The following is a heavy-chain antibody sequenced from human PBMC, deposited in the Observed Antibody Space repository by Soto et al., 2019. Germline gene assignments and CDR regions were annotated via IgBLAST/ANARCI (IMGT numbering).Heavy chain of an antibody. CDR2: NYYSGST. J-gene: IGHJ5*02. V-gene: IGHV4-30-4*01. CDR1: GASISSGDYY. Sequence: KPSETLSLTCTVSGASISSGDYYWSWIRQPPGKGLEWIGYNYYSGSTYYNPSLKSPVTISLDTSKNQFSLKLSSATAADTAVYYCARERVPAGIHHTWFDPWGQGTLVTVSS. CDR3: ARERVPAGIHHTWFDP. D-gene: IGHD2-2*02.